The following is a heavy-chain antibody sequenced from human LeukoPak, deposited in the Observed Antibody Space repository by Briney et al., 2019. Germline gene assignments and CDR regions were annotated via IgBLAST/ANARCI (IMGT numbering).Heavy chain of an antibody. V-gene: IGHV1-2*02. D-gene: IGHD3-9*01. CDR3: ARDVAVYYDILTGHGL. CDR1: GCTFTGYY. CDR2: INPNSGGT. Sequence: ASVKVSCKASGCTFTGYYMHWVRQAPGQGLEWMGWINPNSGGTNYAQKFQGRVTMTRDTSISTAYMELSRLRSDDTAVYYCARDVAVYYDILTGHGLWGQGTLVTVSS. J-gene: IGHJ4*02.